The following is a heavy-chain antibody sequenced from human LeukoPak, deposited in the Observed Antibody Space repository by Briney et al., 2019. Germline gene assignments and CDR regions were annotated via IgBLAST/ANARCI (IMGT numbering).Heavy chain of an antibody. CDR2: IRNTGSA. J-gene: IGHJ4*02. CDR3: ATGSYSGGFDK. D-gene: IGHD2-8*02. Sequence: SETLSLTCTVSGGSISPFQWSWIRQSAGKRLEWIGLIRNTGSADYIPSLKSRVTLSIDTSKSQISLRLTSVTAADTAVYYCATGSYSGGFDKWGQGTLVIVSS. CDR1: GGSISPFQ. V-gene: IGHV4-4*07.